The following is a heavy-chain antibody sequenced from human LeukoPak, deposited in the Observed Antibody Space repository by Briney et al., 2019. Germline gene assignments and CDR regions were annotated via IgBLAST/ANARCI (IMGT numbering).Heavy chain of an antibody. Sequence: SETLSLTCTVSGGSISSDSYYWAWIRQPPGKGLEWIASIYYSGSTYYNPSLKSRVTISVDTSRNQFSLKLSSVTAADTAVYYCARDIRPENYDTSGYYSAWGLGTLVIVSS. D-gene: IGHD3-22*01. V-gene: IGHV4-39*02. CDR2: IYYSGST. CDR3: ARDIRPENYDTSGYYSA. CDR1: GGSISSDSYY. J-gene: IGHJ5*02.